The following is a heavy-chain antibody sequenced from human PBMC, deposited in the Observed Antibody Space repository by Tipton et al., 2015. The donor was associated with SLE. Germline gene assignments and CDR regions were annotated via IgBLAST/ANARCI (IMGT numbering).Heavy chain of an antibody. CDR3: ARTDSGNDLFVFDS. D-gene: IGHD1-26*01. J-gene: IGHJ4*02. V-gene: IGHV4-61*08. Sequence: TLSLTCTVSGGPIISGGYYWNWIRQHPEKGLEWIGHIYYTGTTNYSPSLKSRLTISVDTSKNQFSLKLNSVTAADTAVYYCARTDSGNDLFVFDSWGLGTLVTVSS. CDR1: GGPIISGGYY. CDR2: IYYTGTT.